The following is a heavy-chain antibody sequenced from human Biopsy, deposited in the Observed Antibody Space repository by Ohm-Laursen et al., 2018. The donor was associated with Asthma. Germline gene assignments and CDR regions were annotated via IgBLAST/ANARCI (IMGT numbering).Heavy chain of an antibody. CDR3: ARTYYDFLTGQVKDVFGV. CDR1: GYNFISFA. Sequence: ASVKVSCKASGYNFISFAIHRVRQAPGQRLEWMGWVNTGNGDTKYSQKFQGRVTITRDTSASTAYMELRSLRSEDTATYYCARTYYDFLTGQVKDVFGVWGQGTMVIVSS. CDR2: VNTGNGDT. J-gene: IGHJ3*01. V-gene: IGHV1-3*04. D-gene: IGHD3-9*01.